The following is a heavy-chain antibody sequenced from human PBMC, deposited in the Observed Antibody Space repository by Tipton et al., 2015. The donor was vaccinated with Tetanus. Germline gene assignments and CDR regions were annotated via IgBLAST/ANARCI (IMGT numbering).Heavy chain of an antibody. J-gene: IGHJ5*02. Sequence: TLSLTCTVSGDSISSSSYYWGWIRQPPGKGLEWIGSFYYSGSTYYNPSLKSRVTISVDTSKNQFSLKLRPVTAADTAVYYCATPYYPPPQKGGPAIPVDAPKTQFPLTWRPVTAADTAVYYCATSGGGHCGAKCLINFFDPWGQGTLVTVSS. CDR3: ATPYYPPPQKGGPAIPVDAPKTQFPLTWRPVTAADTAVYYCATSGGGHCGAKCLINFFDP. CDR2: FYYSGST. V-gene: IGHV4-39*01. CDR1: GDSISSSSYY. D-gene: IGHD3-22*01.